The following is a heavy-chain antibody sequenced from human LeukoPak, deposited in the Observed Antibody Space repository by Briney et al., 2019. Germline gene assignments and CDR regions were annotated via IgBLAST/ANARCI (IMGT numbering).Heavy chain of an antibody. CDR2: INPNSGGT. Sequence: ASVKVSCKASGYTFTGYYMHWVRQAPGQGLEWLGWINPNSGGTNYAQKFQGRVTMNWDTSINTAYMELSRLRSDDTAIYYCAREDLTAAGTISFDPWDQGTLVTVSS. CDR1: GYTFTGYY. CDR3: AREDLTAAGTISFDP. D-gene: IGHD6-13*01. V-gene: IGHV1-2*02. J-gene: IGHJ5*02.